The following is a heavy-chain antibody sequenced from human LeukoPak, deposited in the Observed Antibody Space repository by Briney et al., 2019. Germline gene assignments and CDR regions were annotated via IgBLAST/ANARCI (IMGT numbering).Heavy chain of an antibody. CDR2: ITGTGGTT. D-gene: IGHD3-3*01. J-gene: IGHJ4*02. CDR1: GFTFKSYV. V-gene: IGHV3-23*01. CDR3: GKGIGDPSFGVATLDS. Sequence: GGSLRLSCAASGFTFKSYVMNWVRQSPGKGLEWVSAITGTGGTTYYADSVKGRFAISRDNSKNTLYLEMNTLRGEDTAVYFCGKGIGDPSFGVATLDSWGQGTLVTVS.